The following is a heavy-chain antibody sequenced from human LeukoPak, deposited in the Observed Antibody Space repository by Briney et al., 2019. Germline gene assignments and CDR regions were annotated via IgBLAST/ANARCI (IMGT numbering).Heavy chain of an antibody. CDR3: AGSHCSSTSCSYYYYGMDV. Sequence: SETLSLTCTVSGGSISSGGYYWSWIRQHPGKGLEWIGYIYYSGSTYYNPSLKSRVTISVDTSKNQFSLKLSSVTAADTAVYYCAGSHCSSTSCSYYYYGMDVWGQGTTVTVSS. CDR2: IYYSGST. V-gene: IGHV4-31*03. D-gene: IGHD2-2*01. J-gene: IGHJ6*02. CDR1: GGSISSGGYY.